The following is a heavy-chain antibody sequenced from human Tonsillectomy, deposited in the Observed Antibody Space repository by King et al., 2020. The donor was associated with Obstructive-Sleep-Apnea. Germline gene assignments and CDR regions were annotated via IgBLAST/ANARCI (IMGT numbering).Heavy chain of an antibody. CDR3: ARGFVHRTYYYDSSGTFDY. CDR1: GGSISTYY. J-gene: IGHJ4*02. Sequence: VQLQESGPGLVKPSETLSLTCTVSGGSISTYYWSWIRQPPGKGLEWIGCISYSGSTNYNPSLKSRVTISVDTSKNPFSLKLSSVTAADTAVYYCARGFVHRTYYYDSSGTFDYWGQGTLVTVSS. D-gene: IGHD3-22*01. V-gene: IGHV4-59*12. CDR2: ISYSGST.